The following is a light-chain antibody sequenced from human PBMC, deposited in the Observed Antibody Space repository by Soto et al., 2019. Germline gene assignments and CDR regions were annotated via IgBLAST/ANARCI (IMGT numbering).Light chain of an antibody. V-gene: IGKV3-11*01. Sequence: PPMQALSPGEGATRSCRARQSVSSSLAWYQQKPGQAPRLLIYDASNRATGIPARFSGSGSGTDFTLTISSLEPEDSAVYYCQQRSNWPLTFGGGTKVDI. CDR3: QQRSNWPLT. CDR2: DAS. CDR1: QSVSSS. J-gene: IGKJ4*01.